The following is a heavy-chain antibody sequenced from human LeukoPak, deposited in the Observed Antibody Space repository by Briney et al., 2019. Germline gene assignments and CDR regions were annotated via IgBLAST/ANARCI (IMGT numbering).Heavy chain of an antibody. V-gene: IGHV4-61*02. Sequence: SQTLSLTCTVSNGSISSDTYFWSWIRQPAGKGLEWIGRMSSSGISTYSHSLKSRVTISIDTSRNQFSMNLNSVTAADTAVYYCAKGAGPPWFDPWGQETLVTVSS. J-gene: IGHJ5*02. CDR2: MSSSGIS. CDR1: NGSISSDTYF. CDR3: AKGAGPPWFDP. D-gene: IGHD6-19*01.